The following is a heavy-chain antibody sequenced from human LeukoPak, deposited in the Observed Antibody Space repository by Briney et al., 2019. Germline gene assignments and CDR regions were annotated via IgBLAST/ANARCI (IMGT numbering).Heavy chain of an antibody. CDR3: AREGSGWYSYYYYYGMDV. Sequence: SGGSLRLSCAASGFTFSSYWMSWVRQAPGKGLEWVANIKQDGSEKYYVDSVKGRFTISRDNAKNSLYLQMNSLRAEDTAVYYCAREGSGWYSYYYYYGMDVWGQGTTVTVSS. CDR1: GFTFSSYW. CDR2: IKQDGSEK. D-gene: IGHD6-19*01. V-gene: IGHV3-7*01. J-gene: IGHJ6*02.